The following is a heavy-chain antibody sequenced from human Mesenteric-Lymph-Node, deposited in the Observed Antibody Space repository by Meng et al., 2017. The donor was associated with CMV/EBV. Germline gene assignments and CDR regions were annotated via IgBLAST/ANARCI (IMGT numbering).Heavy chain of an antibody. CDR3: ARGQAAGGYVYIDH. Sequence: GSLRLSCSVSDYSISSGFYWGWIRQPPGKGLEWIGSIYHSGDTYYNPSLKSRVTISVDTSKNQFSLKLTSVTAADTAVYYCARGQAAGGYVYIDHWGQGTLVTVSS. CDR2: IYHSGDT. J-gene: IGHJ4*02. D-gene: IGHD5-12*01. CDR1: DYSISSGFY. V-gene: IGHV4-38-2*02.